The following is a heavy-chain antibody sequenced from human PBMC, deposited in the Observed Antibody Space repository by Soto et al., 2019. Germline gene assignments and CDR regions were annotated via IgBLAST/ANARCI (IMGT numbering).Heavy chain of an antibody. CDR2: IIPIFGTA. J-gene: IGHJ5*02. CDR1: GGTFSSYA. CDR3: ARPPRYYYNSGGQPAGSDP. V-gene: IGHV1-69*12. D-gene: IGHD3-22*01. Sequence: QVQLVQSGAEVKKPGSSVKVSCKASGGTFSSYAISWVRQAPGQGLEWMGGIIPIFGTANYAQKFQGRVTITADESTSTAYRERSNLRSEDTPAYYCARPPRYYYNSGGQPAGSDPWGQGTLVTVPP.